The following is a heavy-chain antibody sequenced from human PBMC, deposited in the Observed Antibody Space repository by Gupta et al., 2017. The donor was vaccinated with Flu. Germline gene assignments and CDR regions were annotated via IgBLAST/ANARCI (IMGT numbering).Heavy chain of an antibody. CDR2: IHYGGST. D-gene: IGHD6-13*01. J-gene: IGHJ2*01. Sequence: LQLQESGPGLMKPSETLSLTCTVSGGPINNNSFYWGWIRQSPGKGLEWFGSIHYGGSTYYNPSFEGRVTISLDRSTNKFSLKLRSLTAADTAVYYCARPWTGQSSTWYRVSDWHFDLWGRGTLVTVSS. CDR1: GGPINNNSFY. CDR3: ARPWTGQSSTWYRVSDWHFDL. V-gene: IGHV4-39*01.